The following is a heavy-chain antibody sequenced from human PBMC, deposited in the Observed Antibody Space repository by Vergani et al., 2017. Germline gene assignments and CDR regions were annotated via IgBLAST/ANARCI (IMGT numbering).Heavy chain of an antibody. CDR2: ISSSSTI. J-gene: IGHJ4*02. CDR3: AREYPYCSGGSCYWSYFDY. CDR1: GFTFSSYS. Sequence: EVQLVESGGGLVQPGGSLRLSCAASGFTFSSYSMNWVRQAPGKGLEWVSYISSSSTIYYADSVKGRFTISRDNAKNSLYLQMNSLRAEDTVVYYCAREYPYCSGGSCYWSYFDYWGQGTLVTVSS. V-gene: IGHV3-48*01. D-gene: IGHD2-15*01.